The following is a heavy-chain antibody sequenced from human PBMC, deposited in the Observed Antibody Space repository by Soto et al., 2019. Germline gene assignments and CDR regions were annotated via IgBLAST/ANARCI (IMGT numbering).Heavy chain of an antibody. J-gene: IGHJ6*02. V-gene: IGHV1-18*01. D-gene: IGHD3-10*01. CDR1: GYIFTNYD. CDR3: ARFGSAPYYYYGVDV. Sequence: QVQLVQSETEVKKPGASVKVSCKASGYIFTNYDITWVRQAPGQGLEWMGWVSGYNGNTKYAQKFQDRVTMTTDTSTSTVYMALRRLRSDDTAVYYCARFGSAPYYYYGVDVWGQGTTVFVSS. CDR2: VSGYNGNT.